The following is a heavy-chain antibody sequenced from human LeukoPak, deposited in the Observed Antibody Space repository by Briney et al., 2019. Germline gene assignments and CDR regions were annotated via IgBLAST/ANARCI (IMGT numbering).Heavy chain of an antibody. CDR3: ARIHYQLLFDY. Sequence: GSLRLSCAASGFTFSSYAMHWVRQAPGRGLECVAVISYDGSTKYYADSVEGRFTISRDNSKSTLYLQMNSLKAEDMAVYYCARIHYQLLFDYWGQGTLVTVSS. CDR2: ISYDGSTK. V-gene: IGHV3-30-3*01. D-gene: IGHD2-2*01. CDR1: GFTFSSYA. J-gene: IGHJ4*02.